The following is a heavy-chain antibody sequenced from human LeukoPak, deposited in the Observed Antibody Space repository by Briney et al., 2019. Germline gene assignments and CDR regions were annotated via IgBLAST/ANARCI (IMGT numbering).Heavy chain of an antibody. CDR2: INPMNGGT. Sequence: GASVKLSCKGSGYTFSGHYMYWEPRPPGRGREWMGLINPMNGGTNYAQKFQGRVTMTRDTSISTAYMEVRRLTSDDAAVYFCARGYGSGSRYYFDYWGQGILVTVSS. CDR3: ARGYGSGSRYYFDY. V-gene: IGHV1-2*02. J-gene: IGHJ4*02. CDR1: GYTFSGHY. D-gene: IGHD3-10*01.